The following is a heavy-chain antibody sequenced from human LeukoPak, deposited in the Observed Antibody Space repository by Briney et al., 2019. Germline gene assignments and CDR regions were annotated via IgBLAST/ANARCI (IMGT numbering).Heavy chain of an antibody. V-gene: IGHV4-59*11. Sequence: SETLSLTCTVSGGSISSHYWSWIRQPPGKGLEWIGYIHYTGHTRYNPSLTNRLSISADTSKNQFSLILNSLTTADTAVYYCVRDHEVITPAVGHWFDPWGQGPSHRLL. CDR2: IHYTGHT. J-gene: IGHJ5*02. CDR1: GGSISSHY. D-gene: IGHD4-23*01. CDR3: VRDHEVITPAVGHWFDP.